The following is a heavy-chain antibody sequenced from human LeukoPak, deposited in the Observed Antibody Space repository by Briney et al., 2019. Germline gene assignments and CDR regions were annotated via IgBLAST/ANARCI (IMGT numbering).Heavy chain of an antibody. CDR1: GNSISSGDYY. Sequence: SETLSLACTVSGNSISSGDYYWSWIRQPAGKGLEWIGRIYSSGSTNYNPSLKSRVTMSVDTSKNQFSLKVNSVTAADTAVYYCARVYDSGSQAYFYYMDVWGKGTTVTISS. CDR2: IYSSGST. J-gene: IGHJ6*03. D-gene: IGHD3-10*01. CDR3: ARVYDSGSQAYFYYMDV. V-gene: IGHV4-61*10.